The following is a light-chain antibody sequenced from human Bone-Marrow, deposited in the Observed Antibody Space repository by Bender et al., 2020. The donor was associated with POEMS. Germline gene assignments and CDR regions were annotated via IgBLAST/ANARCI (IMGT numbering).Light chain of an antibody. Sequence: QSVLTQPPSASGTPGQRVTISCSGSSSNIGSKYVYWYQQLPGTAPKLLIYRNNQRPSGVPDRFSGSKSGTSASLAITGLQAEDEGDYYCQSYDNSLGGWVFGGGTKLTVL. CDR1: SSNIGSKY. CDR2: RNN. V-gene: IGLV1-47*01. CDR3: QSYDNSLGGWV. J-gene: IGLJ3*02.